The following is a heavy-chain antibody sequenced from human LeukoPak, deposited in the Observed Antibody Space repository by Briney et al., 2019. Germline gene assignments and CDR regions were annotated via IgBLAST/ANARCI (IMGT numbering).Heavy chain of an antibody. Sequence: GGSLRLSCTASGFTFGDYAMGWFRQAPGKGVEWVGFIRSKAYGGTTEYAASAKGRFTISRDDSKSIAYLQMNSLKTEDTAVYYCTRGPHSSGWHELYGMDVWGQGTTVTVSS. D-gene: IGHD6-19*01. CDR2: IRSKAYGGTT. V-gene: IGHV3-49*03. CDR3: TRGPHSSGWHELYGMDV. CDR1: GFTFGDYA. J-gene: IGHJ6*02.